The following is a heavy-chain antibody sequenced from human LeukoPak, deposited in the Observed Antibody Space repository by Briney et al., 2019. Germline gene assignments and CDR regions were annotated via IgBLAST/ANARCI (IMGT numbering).Heavy chain of an antibody. V-gene: IGHV3-9*03. CDR2: ISWNSGSI. CDR3: AKDGCSGGSCSNYFDY. CDR1: GLTFSSYA. J-gene: IGHJ4*02. D-gene: IGHD2-15*01. Sequence: GGSLRLSCAASGLTFSSYAMHWVRQAPGKGLEWVSGISWNSGSIGYADSVKGRFTISRDNAKNSLYLQMNSLRAEDMALYYCAKDGCSGGSCSNYFDYWGQGTLVTVSS.